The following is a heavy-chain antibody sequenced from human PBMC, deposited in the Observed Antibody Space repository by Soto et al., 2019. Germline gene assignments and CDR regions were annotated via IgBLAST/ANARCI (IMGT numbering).Heavy chain of an antibody. CDR3: AXVPIYCSSTGCHRYFDY. D-gene: IGHD2-2*01. V-gene: IGHV3-23*01. J-gene: IGHJ4*02. CDR1: GFTFSSYA. CDR2: ISASGDST. Sequence: GGTLRLSCADSGFTFSSYAMSWVRQAPGQGLECVSAISASGDSTFYADSVKGRFTISRENSKNTHYLQMNSLTAEDTAVYYCAXVPIYCSSTGCHRYFDYWGQGTLVTVSS.